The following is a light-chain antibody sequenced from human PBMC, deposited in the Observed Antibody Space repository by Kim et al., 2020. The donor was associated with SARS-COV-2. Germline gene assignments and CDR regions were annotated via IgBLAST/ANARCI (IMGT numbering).Light chain of an antibody. Sequence: DIQLTQSPSFLSASVGDRVTITCRASQGISSYVAWYQQIPGKAPKLLIYAASTLQSGVPSRFSGSGSGTEFTLTISSLQPEDFATYYCQQLNSYPLTFGGGTKLEI. J-gene: IGKJ4*01. CDR2: AAS. CDR3: QQLNSYPLT. V-gene: IGKV1-9*01. CDR1: QGISSY.